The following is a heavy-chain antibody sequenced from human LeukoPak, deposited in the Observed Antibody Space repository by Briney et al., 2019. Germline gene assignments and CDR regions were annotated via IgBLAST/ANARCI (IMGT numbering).Heavy chain of an antibody. CDR1: GFTFSSYS. CDR2: ISSSSSTI. D-gene: IGHD2-15*01. Sequence: PGGSLRLSCAASGFTFSSYSMNWVRQAPGKGLEWVSYISSSSSTIYYADSVKGRFTISRDNAKNSLYLQMNSLRAEDTAVYYCARGNEGIVVVVAAPYFDYWGQGTLVTVSS. J-gene: IGHJ4*02. CDR3: ARGNEGIVVVVAAPYFDY. V-gene: IGHV3-48*01.